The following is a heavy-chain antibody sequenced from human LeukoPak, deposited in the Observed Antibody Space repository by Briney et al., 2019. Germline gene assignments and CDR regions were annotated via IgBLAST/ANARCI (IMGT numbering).Heavy chain of an antibody. D-gene: IGHD4-23*01. CDR3: ATYYGGKSAPYYFDY. Sequence: ASVTVSCTASGYTFTGYYMHWVRQAPGQGLEWMGWINPNSSGTNYAQKFQGRVTMTRDTYISTAYMELSRLRSDDTAVYYCATYYGGKSAPYYFDYWGQGTLVTVS. J-gene: IGHJ4*02. CDR2: INPNSSGT. CDR1: GYTFTGYY. V-gene: IGHV1-2*02.